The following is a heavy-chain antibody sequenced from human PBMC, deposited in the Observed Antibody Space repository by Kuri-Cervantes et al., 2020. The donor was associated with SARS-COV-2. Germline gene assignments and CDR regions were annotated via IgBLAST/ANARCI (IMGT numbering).Heavy chain of an antibody. CDR3: ARVGVSSGWYLDY. V-gene: IGHV4-59*08. D-gene: IGHD6-19*01. J-gene: IGHJ4*02. CDR2: IYHSGST. Sequence: SETLSLTCTVSGGSISSYYWSWIRQPPGKGLEWIGSIYHSGSTYYNPSLKSRVTISVDTSKNQFSLKLSSVTAADTAVYYCARVGVSSGWYLDYWGQGTLVTVSS. CDR1: GGSISSYY.